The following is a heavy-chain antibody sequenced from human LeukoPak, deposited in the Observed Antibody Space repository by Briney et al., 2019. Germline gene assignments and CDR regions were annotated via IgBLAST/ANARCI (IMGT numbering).Heavy chain of an antibody. J-gene: IGHJ4*02. CDR2: IYYSGST. Sequence: PSETLSLTCTVSGGSISSYYWSWIRQPPGKGLEWIGYIYYSGSTNYNPSLKSRVTISVDTSKNQFSLKLSSVTAADTAVYYCARLRDYVWGSYRYFGVYFDYWGQGTLVTVSS. V-gene: IGHV4-59*08. CDR1: GGSISSYY. CDR3: ARLRDYVWGSYRYFGVYFDY. D-gene: IGHD3-16*02.